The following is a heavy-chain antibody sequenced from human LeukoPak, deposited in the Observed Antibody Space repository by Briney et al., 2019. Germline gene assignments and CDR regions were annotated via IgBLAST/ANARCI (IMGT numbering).Heavy chain of an antibody. J-gene: IGHJ4*02. D-gene: IGHD3-9*01. CDR3: ARDDGAFDILTGHFDY. CDR2: ISSSSSYI. V-gene: IGHV3-21*01. Sequence: GGSLRLSCAASGFTFSSYSMNWVRQAPGKGLEWVSSISSSSSYIYYADSVKGRFTISRDNAKNSLCLQMNSLRAEDTAVYYCARDDGAFDILTGHFDYWGQGTLVTVSS. CDR1: GFTFSSYS.